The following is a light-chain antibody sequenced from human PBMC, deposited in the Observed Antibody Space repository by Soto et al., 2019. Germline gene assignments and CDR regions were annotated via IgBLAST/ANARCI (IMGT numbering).Light chain of an antibody. Sequence: DIVMTQSPDSLAVSLGERATINCKSSQSVLYSSNNKNYLAWYQQKPGQPLKLLIYWASTRESGVPDRFSGSGSGTDFTLTISSLQAEDVAVYYCQQHYSTPYTFGQGTKLEIK. CDR1: QSVLYSSNNKNY. V-gene: IGKV4-1*01. CDR2: WAS. J-gene: IGKJ2*01. CDR3: QQHYSTPYT.